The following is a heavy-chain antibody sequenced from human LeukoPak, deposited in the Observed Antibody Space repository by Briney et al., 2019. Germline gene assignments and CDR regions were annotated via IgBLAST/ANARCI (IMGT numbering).Heavy chain of an antibody. CDR1: GFTFSSYW. D-gene: IGHD6-13*01. CDR2: INGDGSTS. J-gene: IGHJ5*02. CDR3: AKGAAAGLVDWFDP. Sequence: GGSLRLSCAASGFTFSSYWMHWVRQAPGKGLVWVSRINGDGSTSNYADSVKGRFTISRDNAKNTLYLQMYSLGAEDTAIYYCAKGAAAGLVDWFDPWGQGTLVTVSS. V-gene: IGHV3-74*01.